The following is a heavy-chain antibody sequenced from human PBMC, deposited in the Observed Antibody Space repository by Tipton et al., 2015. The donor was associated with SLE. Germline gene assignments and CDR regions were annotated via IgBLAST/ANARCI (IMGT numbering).Heavy chain of an antibody. CDR2: FYSGGST. CDR1: GFTFSSYA. D-gene: IGHD5-12*01. Sequence: SLRLSCATSGFTFSSYAMSWVRQAPGKGLEWVSVFYSGGSTFYADSVKGRFTISRDNSKNTLYLQMNSLRAEDTAVYYCARVNLGYVNSWGQGTLVTVSS. J-gene: IGHJ4*02. CDR3: ARVNLGYVNS. V-gene: IGHV3-53*01.